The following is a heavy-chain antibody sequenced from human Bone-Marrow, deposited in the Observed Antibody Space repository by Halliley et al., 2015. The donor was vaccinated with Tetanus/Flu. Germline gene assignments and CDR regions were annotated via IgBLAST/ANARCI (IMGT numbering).Heavy chain of an antibody. CDR3: AKDSGRWSFDY. Sequence: GLGWMGRIILGGGGTIYAPKFHGRVPLTRDTSTSTAYMDLSSLRSEDTAVYYCAKDSGRWSFDYWGQGTLVTVSS. CDR2: IILGGGGT. V-gene: IGHV1-46*01. J-gene: IGHJ4*02. D-gene: IGHD1-26*01.